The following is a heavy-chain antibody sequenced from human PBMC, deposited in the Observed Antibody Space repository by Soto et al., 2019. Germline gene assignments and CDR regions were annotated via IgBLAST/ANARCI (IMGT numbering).Heavy chain of an antibody. CDR2: MNPNSGNT. J-gene: IGHJ5*02. CDR3: AAGVNDLTRFDP. Sequence: ASVKVSCKASGYTFTSYDINWVRQATGQGLEWMGWMNPNSGNTGYAQKFQGRVTMTRNTSISTAYMELSSLRSEDTAVYYCAAGVNDLTRFDPWGQGTLVTVSS. CDR1: GYTFTSYD. V-gene: IGHV1-8*01.